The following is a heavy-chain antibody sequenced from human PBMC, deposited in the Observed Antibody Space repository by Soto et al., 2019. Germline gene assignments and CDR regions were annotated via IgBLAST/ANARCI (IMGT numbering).Heavy chain of an antibody. J-gene: IGHJ6*02. V-gene: IGHV3-13*01. CDR1: GFTFSGYD. CDR3: ARTRFLDV. CDR2: IGTAGDT. Sequence: EVQLVESGGGLVQPGGSLRLSCAASGFTFSGYDMNWVRHAAGKGLEWVSAIGTAGDTYYSDSVKGRFTISRENAKNSFYLQMNSLRAEDTAVYYCARTRFLDVWGQGTTVTVSS.